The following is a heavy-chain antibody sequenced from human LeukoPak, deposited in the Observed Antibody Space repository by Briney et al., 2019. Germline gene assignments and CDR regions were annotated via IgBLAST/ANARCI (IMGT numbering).Heavy chain of an antibody. V-gene: IGHV3-30-3*01. CDR3: ARDLNFYYYYYGMDV. J-gene: IGHJ6*02. Sequence: PGRSLRLSCAASGFTFSSYAIHWVRQAPGKGLDWVAVISYDGSNKYYADSVKGRFTISRDNSQNTLYLQMNSLRAEDTAVYYCARDLNFYYYYYGMDVWGQGTTVTVSS. CDR2: ISYDGSNK. CDR1: GFTFSSYA. D-gene: IGHD5-24*01.